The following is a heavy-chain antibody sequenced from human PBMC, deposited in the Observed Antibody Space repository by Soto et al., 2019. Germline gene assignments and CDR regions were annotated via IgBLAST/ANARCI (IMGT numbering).Heavy chain of an antibody. Sequence: QVQLVESGGGVVQPGRSLRLSCAASGFIFSSYAMHWVRQAPGKGLEWVAVISYDGRNQYYADSVKGRFTISRDNSKNTLYLQTNSLTAEDTAVYYCARDQGGMGHTVALDIWGQGTTVTVAS. CDR1: GFIFSSYA. V-gene: IGHV3-30*04. D-gene: IGHD3-16*01. CDR2: ISYDGRNQ. J-gene: IGHJ3*02. CDR3: ARDQGGMGHTVALDI.